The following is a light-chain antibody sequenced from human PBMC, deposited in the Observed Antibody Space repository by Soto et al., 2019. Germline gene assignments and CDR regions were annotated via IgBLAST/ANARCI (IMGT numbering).Light chain of an antibody. V-gene: IGKV1-39*01. J-gene: IGKJ3*01. CDR2: TAS. CDR3: QQTYSTLFT. CDR1: QSIINY. Sequence: DIQMTQSPSSLSASVGDRVTITCRASQSIINYLNWYQQKPGKAPKILIYTASNSQSGVPSRFSGTGSGTDFTLTISSLQPEDSATYYCQQTYSTLFTFGPGTKVDIK.